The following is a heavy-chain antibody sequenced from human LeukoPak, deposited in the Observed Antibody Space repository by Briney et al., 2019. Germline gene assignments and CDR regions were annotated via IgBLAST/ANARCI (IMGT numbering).Heavy chain of an antibody. CDR2: FDPEDGET. V-gene: IGHV1-24*01. D-gene: IGHD6-13*01. CDR3: ATTIIAAAGTLSDY. Sequence: ASVKVSCKVSGYTLTELSMHWVRQAPGKGLEWMGGFDPEDGETIYAQKFQGRVTMTEDTSTDTAYMELSSLRSEDTAVYYCATTIIAAAGTLSDYWGQGTLVTVSS. J-gene: IGHJ4*02. CDR1: GYTLTELS.